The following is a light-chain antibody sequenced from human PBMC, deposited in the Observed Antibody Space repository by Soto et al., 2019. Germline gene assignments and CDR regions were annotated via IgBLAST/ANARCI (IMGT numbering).Light chain of an antibody. CDR2: QTS. CDR3: QQYGSSGT. Sequence: MVLTQSPATLSSFPCHRFTLYCRASQYINTRLAWYQHRPGQSPRLLIYQTSLRAAGIPARFSGSGSGTDFTLTIRRLEPEDFAVYYCQQYGSSGTFGQGTKVDIK. CDR1: QYINTR. J-gene: IGKJ1*01. V-gene: IGKV3-20*01.